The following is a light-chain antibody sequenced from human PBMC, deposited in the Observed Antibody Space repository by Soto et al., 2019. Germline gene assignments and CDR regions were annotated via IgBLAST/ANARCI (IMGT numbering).Light chain of an antibody. Sequence: EIVLTQSPGTLSLSPGERATLSCRASESVSDNYLAWYQQRSGQAPRLVIYGASSRASAVPDRFSGSGSGADCTLTISRLEPEDFAVYYCQQYGSAPLTFGGGNKVEIK. CDR3: QQYGSAPLT. CDR2: GAS. J-gene: IGKJ4*01. V-gene: IGKV3-20*01. CDR1: ESVSDNY.